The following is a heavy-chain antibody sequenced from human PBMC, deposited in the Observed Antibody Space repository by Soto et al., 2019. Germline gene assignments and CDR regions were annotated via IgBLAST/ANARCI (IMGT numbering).Heavy chain of an antibody. CDR2: IYSGGST. V-gene: IGHV3-66*01. D-gene: IGHD6-19*01. Sequence: GGSLRLSCAASGFTVSSNYMTWVRQAPGTGLEWVSVIYSGGSTYYADSVKGRFTISRDNSKNTLYLQMNSLRAEDTAVYYCARVPVSGWLACWGQGALVTVSS. J-gene: IGHJ4*02. CDR3: ARVPVSGWLAC. CDR1: GFTVSSNY.